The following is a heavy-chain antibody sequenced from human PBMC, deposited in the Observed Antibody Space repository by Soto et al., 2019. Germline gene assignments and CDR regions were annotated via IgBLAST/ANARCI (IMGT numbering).Heavy chain of an antibody. CDR1: GFTFSSYA. CDR2: ISGSGGST. V-gene: IGHV3-23*01. Sequence: GGSLRLSCAASGFTFSSYAMSWVRQAPGKGLEWVSAISGSGGSTYYADSVKGRFTISRDNSKNTLYLQMNSLRAEDTAVYYCASRVRRARANYYYYMDVWGKGTTVTVSS. D-gene: IGHD3-10*01. J-gene: IGHJ6*03. CDR3: ASRVRRARANYYYYMDV.